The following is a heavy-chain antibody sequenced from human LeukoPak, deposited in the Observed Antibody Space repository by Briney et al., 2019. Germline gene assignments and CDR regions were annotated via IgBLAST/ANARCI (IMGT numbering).Heavy chain of an antibody. V-gene: IGHV3-23*01. CDR3: AKVHLPIGDSSGYAKFDN. CDR2: MSGSGASI. D-gene: IGHD3-22*01. CDR1: GITFGTYP. Sequence: GESLRLSCAASGITFGTYPMSWVRQAPGKGLEWVSAMSGSGASIYYADSVKGRFTISRDNSKSTLYLQMNSLRAEDTAVYFCAKVHLPIGDSSGYAKFDNWGQGTLVIVSS. J-gene: IGHJ4*02.